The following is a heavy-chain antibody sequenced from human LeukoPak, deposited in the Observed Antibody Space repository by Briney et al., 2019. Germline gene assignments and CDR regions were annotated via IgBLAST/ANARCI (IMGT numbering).Heavy chain of an antibody. V-gene: IGHV3-30*02. CDR1: GFTFSSYG. Sequence: PGGSLRLSCAASGFTFSSYGMHWVRQAPGKGLEWVAFIRYDGSNKYYADSVKGRFTISRDNSKNTLYLQMNSLRAEDTAVYYCAKGSLFGVVIIGYFDYWGQGTLVTVSS. J-gene: IGHJ4*02. CDR3: AKGSLFGVVIIGYFDY. CDR2: IRYDGSNK. D-gene: IGHD3-3*01.